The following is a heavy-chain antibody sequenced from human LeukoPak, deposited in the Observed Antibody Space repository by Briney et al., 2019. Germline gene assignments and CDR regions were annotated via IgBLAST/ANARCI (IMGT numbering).Heavy chain of an antibody. V-gene: IGHV4-39*02. J-gene: IGHJ4*02. CDR2: IYYSETT. CDR1: GGSISSSTCC. Sequence: TSETLSLTCTVSGGSISSSTCCWGWIRQPPGKGLEWIGNIYYSETTYYNPSLKSRVTISVDTSKNHFSLRLRSVTAADTAVYYCAGVWYSYDTSGHYYPYYFDYWGQGALVTVSS. D-gene: IGHD3-22*01. CDR3: AGVWYSYDTSGHYYPYYFDY.